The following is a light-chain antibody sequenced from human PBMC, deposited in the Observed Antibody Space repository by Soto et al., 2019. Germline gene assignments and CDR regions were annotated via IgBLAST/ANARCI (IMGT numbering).Light chain of an antibody. CDR2: GAA. CDR3: QQYGSSPLYT. J-gene: IGKJ2*01. CDR1: QSVSSSY. Sequence: EIVLTQSPGTLSLSPGERATLSCRASQSVSSSYLAWYQQKPGQAPRLLIYGAASRPTGIPDRFSGSGSWTDFTLTISGLEPEDFAVYYCQQYGSSPLYTCGQGTKLEIK. V-gene: IGKV3-20*01.